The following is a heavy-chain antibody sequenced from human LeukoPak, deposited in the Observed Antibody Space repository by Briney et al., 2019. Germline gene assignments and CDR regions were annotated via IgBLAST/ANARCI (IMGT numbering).Heavy chain of an antibody. CDR2: ISGSGDST. V-gene: IGHV3-23*01. J-gene: IGHJ4*02. Sequence: GGSLRLSCAASGFTFSSYVMSWVRQAPGKGLEWVSSISGSGDSTYYADSVKGRSTISRDNSKNTLYLQMNSLRTEDTALYYCAKDRCSGGSCYYDYWGQGTLVTVSS. CDR3: AKDRCSGGSCYYDY. D-gene: IGHD2-15*01. CDR1: GFTFSSYV.